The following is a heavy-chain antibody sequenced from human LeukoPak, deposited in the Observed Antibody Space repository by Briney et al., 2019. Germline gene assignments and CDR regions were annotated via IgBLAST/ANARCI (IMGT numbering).Heavy chain of an antibody. J-gene: IGHJ4*02. V-gene: IGHV1-18*01. CDR1: GYTFTSYG. CDR2: ISAYNGNT. CDR3: AKDRGYNGNEIFDY. Sequence: ASVKVSCKASGYTFTSYGISWVRQAPGQGLEWMGWISAYNGNTNYAQKLQGRVTMTTDTSTSTAYMELRSLRSDDTAVYYCAKDRGYNGNEIFDYWGLGTLVTVSS. D-gene: IGHD5-12*01.